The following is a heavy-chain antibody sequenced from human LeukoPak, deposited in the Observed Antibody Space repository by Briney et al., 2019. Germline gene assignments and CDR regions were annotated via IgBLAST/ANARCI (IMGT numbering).Heavy chain of an antibody. D-gene: IGHD1-26*01. Sequence: GGSLRLSCAASGFTFSSYAMSWVRQAPGKGLEWVSAISGSGGSTYYADSVKGRFTISRDNSKNTLYLEMNSLRAEETAVYYCAKWGEGGASLYFFGLWGQGTLVTVSS. CDR1: GFTFSSYA. J-gene: IGHJ4*02. V-gene: IGHV3-23*01. CDR2: ISGSGGST. CDR3: AKWGEGGASLYFFGL.